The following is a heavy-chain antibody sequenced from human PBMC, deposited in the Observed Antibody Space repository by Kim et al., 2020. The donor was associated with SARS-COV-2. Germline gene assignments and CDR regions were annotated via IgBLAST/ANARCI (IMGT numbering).Heavy chain of an antibody. CDR2: IYYSGST. J-gene: IGHJ6*03. D-gene: IGHD2-2*01. V-gene: IGHV4-39*01. CDR3: ARPVPAAYYYMDV. CDR1: GGSISSSSYY. Sequence: SETLSLTCTVSGGSISSSSYYWGWIRQPPGKGLEWIGSIYYSGSTYYNPSLKSRVTISVDTSKNQFSLKLSSVTAADTAVYYCARPVPAAYYYMDVWGKGTTVTVSS.